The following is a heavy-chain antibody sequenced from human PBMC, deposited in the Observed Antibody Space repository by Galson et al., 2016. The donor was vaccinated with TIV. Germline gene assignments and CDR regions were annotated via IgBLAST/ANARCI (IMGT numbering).Heavy chain of an antibody. CDR1: GYTFTSYG. Sequence: SVKVSCKASGYTFTSYGISWVRQAPGQGLEWMGWISTYNGNTNYVQKLQGRVTMTTGTSTSTAYMELNSLRSEDTAVYYCAHRMYSSHGMDVWGQGTTVTVSS. CDR3: AHRMYSSHGMDV. V-gene: IGHV1-18*01. CDR2: ISTYNGNT. D-gene: IGHD3-22*01. J-gene: IGHJ6*02.